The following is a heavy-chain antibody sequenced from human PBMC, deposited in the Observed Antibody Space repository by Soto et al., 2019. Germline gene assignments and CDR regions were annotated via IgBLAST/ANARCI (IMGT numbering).Heavy chain of an antibody. J-gene: IGHJ6*03. Sequence: PGGSLRLSCAASGFTFSSYAMSWVRQAPGKGLEWVSLISGGGDSIYYADSVKGRLTISRDNSKNTLYLQMNSLRAVYTAVYYCAKSADGFYYYYYMDVWGKGTTVTVSS. CDR1: GFTFSSYA. CDR2: ISGGGDSI. CDR3: AKSADGFYYYYYMDV. V-gene: IGHV3-23*01.